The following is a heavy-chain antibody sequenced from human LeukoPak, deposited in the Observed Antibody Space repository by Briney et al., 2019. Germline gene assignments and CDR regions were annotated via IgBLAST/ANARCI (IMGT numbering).Heavy chain of an antibody. J-gene: IGHJ5*02. V-gene: IGHV7-4-1*02. CDR1: GYTFTSYA. D-gene: IGHD2-15*01. CDR3: ARDSVVAASRWFDP. Sequence: ASVKVSCKASGYTFTSYAMNWVRQAPGQGLEWMGWINTNTGNPTYAQGFTGRFVFSLDTSVSTAYLQISSLKAEDTAVYYCARDSVVAASRWFDPWGQGTLVTVSS. CDR2: INTNTGNP.